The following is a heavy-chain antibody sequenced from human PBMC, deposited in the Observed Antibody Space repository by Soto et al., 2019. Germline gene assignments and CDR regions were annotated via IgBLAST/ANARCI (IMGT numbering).Heavy chain of an antibody. CDR2: IKQDGSEK. CDR1: GYTFTSHG. V-gene: IGHV3-7*04. J-gene: IGHJ4*02. D-gene: IGHD1-20*01. Sequence: SCKTSGYTFTSHGISWVRQAPGKGLEWVANIKQDGSEKNYVDSVEGRFTISRDNAKNSLYLQMNSLRAEDTAVYYCARSRYLEYWGQGTLVTVSS. CDR3: ARSRYLEY.